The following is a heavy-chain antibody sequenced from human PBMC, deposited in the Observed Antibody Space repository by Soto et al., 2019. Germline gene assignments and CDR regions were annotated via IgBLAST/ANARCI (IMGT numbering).Heavy chain of an antibody. V-gene: IGHV3-11*01. J-gene: IGHJ4*02. CDR2: ISGSGSTI. Sequence: QVQVVESGGGLVKPGGSLRLSCAASGFTFSDYYMSWIRQAPGKGLEWVSNISGSGSTIYYADSVKGRFTISRDNAKNSLYLQMNSLRAEDTAVYYCAREVGEWGLRLGGDYFDYWGQGTLVTVSS. CDR3: AREVGEWGLRLGGDYFDY. CDR1: GFTFSDYY. D-gene: IGHD1-26*01.